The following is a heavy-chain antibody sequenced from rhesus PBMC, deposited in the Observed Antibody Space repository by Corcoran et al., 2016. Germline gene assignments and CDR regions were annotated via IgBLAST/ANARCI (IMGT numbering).Heavy chain of an antibody. CDR1: GGSISGYYL. Sequence: QVQLQESGPGVVKPSETLSLTCAVSGGSISGYYLWSWIRQPPGKGLEWFGYIYGGSGSTSYNPSLESRVIISIDTSKNQFSLKLSSVTAADTAVYYCARALGDTWGAFDFWGQGLRVTVSS. V-gene: IGHV4S7*01. J-gene: IGHJ3*01. D-gene: IGHD5-42*01. CDR2: IYGGSGST. CDR3: ARALGDTWGAFDF.